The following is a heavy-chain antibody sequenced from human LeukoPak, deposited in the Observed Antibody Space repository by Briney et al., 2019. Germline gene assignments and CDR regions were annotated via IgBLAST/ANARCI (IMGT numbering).Heavy chain of an antibody. V-gene: IGHV3-53*01. CDR2: IYSGGST. Sequence: GGSLRLSCAASGFTVSSNYMSWVRQAPGKGLEWVSVIYSGGSTYYADSVKGRFTISRDNSKNTLYLQMNSLRAEDTAVYYCAKDPNSSGWLHYYYGMDVWGQGTTVTVSS. D-gene: IGHD6-19*01. J-gene: IGHJ6*02. CDR1: GFTVSSNY. CDR3: AKDPNSSGWLHYYYGMDV.